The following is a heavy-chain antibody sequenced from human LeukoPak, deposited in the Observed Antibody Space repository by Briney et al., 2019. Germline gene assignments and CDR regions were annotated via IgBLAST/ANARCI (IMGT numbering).Heavy chain of an antibody. Sequence: GGSLRLSCSASGFTFTTYGMNWVRQAPGKGLEWVSSISSSSSYIYYADSVKGRFTISRDNAKNSLYLQMNSLRAEDTAVYYCARAVEMATTDFDYWGQGTLVTVSS. D-gene: IGHD5-24*01. J-gene: IGHJ4*02. CDR3: ARAVEMATTDFDY. CDR2: ISSSSSYI. V-gene: IGHV3-21*01. CDR1: GFTFTTYG.